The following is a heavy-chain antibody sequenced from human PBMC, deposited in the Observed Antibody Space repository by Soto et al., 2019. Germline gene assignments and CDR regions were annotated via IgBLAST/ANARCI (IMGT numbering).Heavy chain of an antibody. CDR2: ISAYTGNT. D-gene: IGHD3-9*01. CDR1: DYTFASYG. CDR3: ARDVDERLTGYYIPFDY. J-gene: IGHJ4*02. V-gene: IGHV1-18*01. Sequence: GASVKVSCKASDYTFASYGVSWVRQPPGQGLEWMGWISAYTGNTNYAQKFQGRVTLTTDTSTSTAYMELRSLTSDDTALYYCARDVDERLTGYYIPFDYWGQGTQVTVSS.